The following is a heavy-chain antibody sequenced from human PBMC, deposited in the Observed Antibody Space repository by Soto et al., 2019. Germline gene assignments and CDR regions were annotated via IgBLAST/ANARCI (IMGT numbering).Heavy chain of an antibody. V-gene: IGHV1-69*01. D-gene: IGHD3-22*01. CDR3: AREKDYYDSSWGYNWFDT. CDR1: GGTFSSYA. CDR2: IIPIFGTA. Sequence: QVQLVQSGAEVKKPGSSVKVSCKASGGTFSSYAISWVRQAPGQGLEWMGGIIPIFGTANYAQKFQGRVTITADESTSTAYMELSSLRSEDTAVYYCAREKDYYDSSWGYNWFDTGGQGTLVTFSS. J-gene: IGHJ5*02.